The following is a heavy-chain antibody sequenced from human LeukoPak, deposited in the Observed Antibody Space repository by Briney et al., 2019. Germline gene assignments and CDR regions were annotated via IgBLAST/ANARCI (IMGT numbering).Heavy chain of an antibody. CDR2: IYSSGTT. Sequence: SETLSLTCTVSGGXITGSHWSWLRQSAGKGLEWIGRIYSSGTTNYNPSLKSRVTMSLDTSKNQISLRLSSMTASDTAVYYCARGAYSFDYWGQGTLVTVSS. CDR1: GGXITGSH. V-gene: IGHV4-4*07. CDR3: ARGAYSFDY. J-gene: IGHJ4*02.